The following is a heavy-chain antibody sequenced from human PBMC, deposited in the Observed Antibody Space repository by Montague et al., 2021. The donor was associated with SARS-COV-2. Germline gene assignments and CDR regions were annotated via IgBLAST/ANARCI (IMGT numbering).Heavy chain of an antibody. D-gene: IGHD3-22*01. Sequence: SETLSLTCTVSGGSINDHYRSWFRQSPGKGLEWIGYISSNGKTNYNPSLKSRVTLSADASRNEFSLKLDSVTAADTAVYFCARRGYYDSAGYHWHLDLWGRGMLVTVSS. J-gene: IGHJ2*01. CDR1: GGSINDHY. CDR3: ARRGYYDSAGYHWHLDL. CDR2: ISSNGKT. V-gene: IGHV4-4*09.